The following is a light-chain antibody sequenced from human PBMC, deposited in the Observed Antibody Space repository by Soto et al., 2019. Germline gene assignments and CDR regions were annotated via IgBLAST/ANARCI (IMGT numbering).Light chain of an antibody. CDR3: QQFGSSPGFT. J-gene: IGKJ3*01. CDR2: AAS. V-gene: IGKV3-20*01. CDR1: QSINSRY. Sequence: EIVLTQSPGTLSLSPGERATLSCRASQSINSRYLAWYQQKPAQAPRLLIYAASSRATGIPDRFSGSGSRTDFTLTISRLEPQDFAVSYCQQFGSSPGFTFVPGTKVDIK.